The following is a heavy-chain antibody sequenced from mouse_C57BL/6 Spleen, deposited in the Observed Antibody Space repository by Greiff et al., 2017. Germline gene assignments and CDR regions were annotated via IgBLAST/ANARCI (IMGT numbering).Heavy chain of an antibody. Sequence: VQLQQSGPELVKPGASVKISCKASGYAFSSSWMNWVKQRPGKGLEWIGRIYPGDGDTNYNGKFKGKATLTADKSSSTAYMQLSSLTSEDSAVYFCARTLSYYYGSSPLDYWGQGTTLTVSS. CDR2: IYPGDGDT. CDR3: ARTLSYYYGSSPLDY. D-gene: IGHD1-1*01. V-gene: IGHV1-82*01. CDR1: GYAFSSSW. J-gene: IGHJ2*01.